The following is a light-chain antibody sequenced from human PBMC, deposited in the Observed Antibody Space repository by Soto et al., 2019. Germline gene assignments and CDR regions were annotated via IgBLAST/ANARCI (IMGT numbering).Light chain of an antibody. CDR3: SSYAGSNNFMV. Sequence: QSAPTQPPSASGSPGQSVTISCTGTSTDVGGYNYVSWYQQHPGKAPKLMIYEVTKRPSGVPNRFSASKSGNTASLTVSGLQADDEANYYCSSYAGSNNFMVFGGGTKLTVL. J-gene: IGLJ2*01. V-gene: IGLV2-8*01. CDR1: STDVGGYNY. CDR2: EVT.